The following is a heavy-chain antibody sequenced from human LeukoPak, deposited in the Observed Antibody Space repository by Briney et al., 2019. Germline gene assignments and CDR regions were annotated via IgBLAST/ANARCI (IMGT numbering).Heavy chain of an antibody. CDR1: GFTFSSYG. V-gene: IGHV3-33*01. J-gene: IGHJ3*02. D-gene: IGHD1-26*01. CDR2: IWYDGSNK. CDR3: ARDSPHYDAFDI. Sequence: GGSLRLSCAASGFTFSSYGMHWVRQAPGKGLEWVAVIWYDGSNKYYADSVKGRFTISRDNSKNTLYLQMNSLRAEDTAVYYCARDSPHYDAFDIWGQGTMVTVSS.